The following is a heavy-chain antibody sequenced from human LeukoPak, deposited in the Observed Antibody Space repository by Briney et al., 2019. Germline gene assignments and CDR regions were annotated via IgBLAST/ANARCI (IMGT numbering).Heavy chain of an antibody. V-gene: IGHV3-23*01. CDR2: LSGSGGST. D-gene: IGHD6-13*01. CDR1: GFTFSSYA. CDR3: AKVGGSGSSWDYYYYGMDV. J-gene: IGHJ6*02. Sequence: GGSLRLSCAASGFTFSSYAMSWVRQAPGKGLEWVSALSGSGGSTYYADSVKGRFTISRDNSKNTLYLQMNSLRAEDTAVYYCAKVGGSGSSWDYYYYGMDVWGQGTTVTVSS.